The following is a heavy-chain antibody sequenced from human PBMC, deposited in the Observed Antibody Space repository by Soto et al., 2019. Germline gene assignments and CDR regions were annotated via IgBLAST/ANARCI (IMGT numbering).Heavy chain of an antibody. J-gene: IGHJ4*02. CDR3: ARGRSSTSPYPIGY. V-gene: IGHV4-31*03. CDR1: GGSISSGGYY. CDR2: IYYSGST. D-gene: IGHD2-2*01. Sequence: QVQLQESGPGLVKPSQTLSLTCTVSGGSISSGGYYWSWIRQHPGKGLEWIGYIYYSGSTYYNPPLNSRATISVYTSKNQFSLTLSSVTAADTAVYYCARGRSSTSPYPIGYWGQGTLVTVSS.